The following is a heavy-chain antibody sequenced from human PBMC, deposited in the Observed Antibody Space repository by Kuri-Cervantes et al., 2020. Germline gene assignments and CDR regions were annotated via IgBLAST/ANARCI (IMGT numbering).Heavy chain of an antibody. J-gene: IGHJ5*02. CDR3: ARGPSYPWFDP. CDR2: INHSGST. V-gene: IGHV4-34*01. Sequence: GSLRLSCAVYGGSFSGYYWSWIRQPPGKGLEWIGEINHSGSTNYNPSLKSRVTISIDTSKNQFPLKLSSVTAADTAVYYCARGPSYPWFDPWGQGTLVTVSS. CDR1: GGSFSGYY.